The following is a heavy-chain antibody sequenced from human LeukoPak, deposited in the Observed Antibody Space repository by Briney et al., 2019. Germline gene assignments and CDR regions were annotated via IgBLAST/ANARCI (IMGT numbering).Heavy chain of an antibody. CDR1: GGSFSGYY. D-gene: IGHD6-6*01. CDR2: INHSGST. V-gene: IGHV4-34*01. CDR3: AREALAARIRAFDI. Sequence: PSETLSLTCAVYGGSFSGYYWSWIPQPPGKGLEWIGEINHSGSTNYNPSLKSRVTISVDTSKNPFSLKLSSVTAADTAVYYCAREALAARIRAFDIWGQGTMVTVSS. J-gene: IGHJ3*02.